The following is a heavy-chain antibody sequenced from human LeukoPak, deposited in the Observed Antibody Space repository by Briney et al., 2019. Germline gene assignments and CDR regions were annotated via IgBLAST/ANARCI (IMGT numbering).Heavy chain of an antibody. V-gene: IGHV5-51*01. CDR1: GYSSISYW. Sequence: GESLKISCKGSGYSSISYWIGWVRQMPGKGLEWMGIIFPGDSDTRNSPSFQGQVTISADKSISTAYLQWSSLKASDTAMYYCARMRFSTTGTTGFDYWGQGTLVTVSS. D-gene: IGHD1-1*01. CDR3: ARMRFSTTGTTGFDY. J-gene: IGHJ4*02. CDR2: IFPGDSDT.